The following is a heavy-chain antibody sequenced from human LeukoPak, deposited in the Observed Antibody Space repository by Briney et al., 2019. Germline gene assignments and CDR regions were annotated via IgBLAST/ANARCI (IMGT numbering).Heavy chain of an antibody. CDR2: INHSGST. V-gene: IGHV4-34*01. D-gene: IGHD2/OR15-2a*01. CDR1: GGSFSGYY. J-gene: IGHJ6*03. CDR3: ARAGFYASVNQYYYYYYMDV. Sequence: SETLSLTCAVYGGSFSGYYWSWIRQPPGKGLEWIGEINHSGSTNYNPSLESRVTISVDTSKNQFSVKVGSVTAADAAVYYCARAGFYASVNQYYYYYYMDVWGTGTTVTVSS.